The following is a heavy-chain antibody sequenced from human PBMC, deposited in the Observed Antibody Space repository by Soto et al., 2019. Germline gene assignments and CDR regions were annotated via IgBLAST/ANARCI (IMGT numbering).Heavy chain of an antibody. CDR3: ARESINYGGNFNDY. Sequence: QVQLQESGPGLVRPSQTLSLTCTVSGGSIHNVNYYWSWIRQPPGKGLECIGYIYHGGNTYYKPSLRSRVGISIDTSRNQFSLQLTSVTAADTAVSYCARESINYGGNFNDYWGRGTLVTVSS. V-gene: IGHV4-30-4*01. J-gene: IGHJ4*02. CDR2: IYHGGNT. D-gene: IGHD4-17*01. CDR1: GGSIHNVNYY.